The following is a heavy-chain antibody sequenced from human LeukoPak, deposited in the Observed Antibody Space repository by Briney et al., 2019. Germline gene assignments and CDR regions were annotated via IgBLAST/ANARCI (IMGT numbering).Heavy chain of an antibody. Sequence: KPSETLSLTCTVSGGSISSYYWSWIRQPPGKGLEWIGYIYYSGSTNYNPSLKSRVTISVDTSKNQFSLKLSSVTAADTAVYYCARSYYYDSSGEHDYWGRGTLVTVSS. V-gene: IGHV4-59*01. CDR1: GGSISSYY. J-gene: IGHJ4*02. CDR2: IYYSGST. D-gene: IGHD3-22*01. CDR3: ARSYYYDSSGEHDY.